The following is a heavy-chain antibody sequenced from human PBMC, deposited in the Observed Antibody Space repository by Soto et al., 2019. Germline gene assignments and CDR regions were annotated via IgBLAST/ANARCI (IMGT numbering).Heavy chain of an antibody. Sequence: GVSLRVSCAASGCTFSSYAMSWVRQTPGKGLEWVSAISGSGGSTYYADSVKGRFTISRDNSKNTLYLQMNSLRAEDTAVYYCAKSPRLGYYGSGSFDYWGQGTLVTVSS. V-gene: IGHV3-23*01. J-gene: IGHJ4*02. D-gene: IGHD3-10*01. CDR1: GCTFSSYA. CDR2: ISGSGGST. CDR3: AKSPRLGYYGSGSFDY.